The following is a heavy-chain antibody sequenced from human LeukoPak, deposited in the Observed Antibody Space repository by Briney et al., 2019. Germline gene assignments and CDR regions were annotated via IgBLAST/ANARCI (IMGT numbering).Heavy chain of an antibody. CDR3: ASRMITFGGVGPYFDY. CDR1: GFTFSSYA. Sequence: GGSLRLSCAASGFTFSSYAMHWVRQAPGKGLEWVAVISYDGSNKYYADSVKGRFTISRDNSKNTLYLQMNSLRAEDTAVYYCASRMITFGGVGPYFDYWGQGTLVTVSS. V-gene: IGHV3-30-3*01. CDR2: ISYDGSNK. J-gene: IGHJ4*02. D-gene: IGHD3-16*01.